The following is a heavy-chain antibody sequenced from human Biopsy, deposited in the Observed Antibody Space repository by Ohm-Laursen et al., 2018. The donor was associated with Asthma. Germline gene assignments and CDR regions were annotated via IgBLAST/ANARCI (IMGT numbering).Heavy chain of an antibody. D-gene: IGHD1-14*01. J-gene: IGHJ4*02. CDR2: INGKSNSI. Sequence: SLRLSCSASGFTFSDYYMSWIRQAPGKGLEWISYINGKSNSIEYADSVKGRFTISRDNAKNSLYLQMNSLRAEDTAVYYCARDSPNHSALLDSWGLGTLVTVSS. CDR1: GFTFSDYY. CDR3: ARDSPNHSALLDS. V-gene: IGHV3-11*04.